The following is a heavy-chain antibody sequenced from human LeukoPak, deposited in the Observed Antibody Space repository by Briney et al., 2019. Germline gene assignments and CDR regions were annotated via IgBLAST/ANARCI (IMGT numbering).Heavy chain of an antibody. CDR3: ASYPRSIPTPPFDY. V-gene: IGHV1-2*02. CDR1: GYTFTAQY. J-gene: IGHJ4*02. D-gene: IGHD2-21*01. CDR2: INPNNGDT. Sequence: ASVKVSCKASGYTFTAQYMHWVRQAPGQGLEWMGWINPNNGDTKYAQSFLGRVTMTRDTSTTTTAYMELSSLRSDDTAVYFCASYPRSIPTPPFDYWGQGTLVTVSS.